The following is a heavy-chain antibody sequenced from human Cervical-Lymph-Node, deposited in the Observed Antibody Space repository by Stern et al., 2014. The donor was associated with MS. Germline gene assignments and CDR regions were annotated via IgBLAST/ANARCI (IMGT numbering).Heavy chain of an antibody. Sequence: VHLVESGGGVVQPGRSLRLSCAASGFTLSSYDLHWVRQAPAKGLEWVASISYDGSDKYYANSVKGRFTISRDNSKNTLDLQMNSLRPEDTALYYCARVWATFSVHYYYGMDVWGQGTTVTVSS. CDR1: GFTLSSYD. CDR2: ISYDGSDK. V-gene: IGHV3-30*01. CDR3: ARVWATFSVHYYYGMDV. J-gene: IGHJ6*02. D-gene: IGHD2/OR15-2a*01.